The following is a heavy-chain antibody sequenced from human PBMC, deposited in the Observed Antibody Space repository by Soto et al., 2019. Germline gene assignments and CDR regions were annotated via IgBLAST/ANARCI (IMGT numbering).Heavy chain of an antibody. CDR1: GFTFSSYS. CDR3: ARTTVAGTFDFDY. V-gene: IGHV3-21*01. CDR2: ISSSSSYI. Sequence: EVQLVESGGGLVKPGGSLRLSCAASGFTFSSYSMNWVRQAPGKGLEWVSSISSSSSYIYYADSVKGRFTISRDNAKNSLYLQMNSLRAEDTAVYYCARTTVAGTFDFDYWGQGTLVTVSS. J-gene: IGHJ4*02. D-gene: IGHD6-19*01.